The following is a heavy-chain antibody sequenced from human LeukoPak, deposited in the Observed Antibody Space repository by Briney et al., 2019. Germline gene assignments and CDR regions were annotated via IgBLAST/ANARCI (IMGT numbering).Heavy chain of an antibody. Sequence: PGESLKIFCKGSGYSFTSYWIGWVRQMPGKGLEWMGIIYPGDSDTRYSPSFQGQVTISADKSINTAYLQWSSLKASDTAMYYCARSGQLWSQIYYYYMDVWGKGTTVTVSS. V-gene: IGHV5-51*01. CDR3: ARSGQLWSQIYYYYMDV. J-gene: IGHJ6*03. D-gene: IGHD5-18*01. CDR2: IYPGDSDT. CDR1: GYSFTSYW.